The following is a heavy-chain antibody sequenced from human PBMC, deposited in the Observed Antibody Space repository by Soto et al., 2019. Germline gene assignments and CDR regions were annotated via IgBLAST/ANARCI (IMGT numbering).Heavy chain of an antibody. CDR2: IIPIFGTA. V-gene: IGHV1-69*01. D-gene: IGHD2-2*01. CDR3: ARVQKFIVVPAAMYNQNYYYYGMDV. Sequence: ASVKVSWKASGGTFSSYAISWVRQAPGQGLEWMGGIIPIFGTANYAQKFQGRVTITADESTSTAYMELSSLRSEDTAVYYCARVQKFIVVPAAMYNQNYYYYGMDVWGQGTTVTVSS. CDR1: GGTFSSYA. J-gene: IGHJ6*02.